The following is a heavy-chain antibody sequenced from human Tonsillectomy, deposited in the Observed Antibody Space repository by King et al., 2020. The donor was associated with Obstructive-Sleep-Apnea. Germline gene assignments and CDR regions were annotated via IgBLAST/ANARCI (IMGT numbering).Heavy chain of an antibody. V-gene: IGHV3-23*04. CDR3: AKDIGTTVTRDY. J-gene: IGHJ4*02. Sequence: VQLVESGGGLVQPGGSLKLSCLTSGFTFSSYSMSWVRQAQGKVLEVVSRISSCGKTYYADSVKGRLNISPDKSKNTPYLQMNSLRAEDTAVYYCAKDIGTTVTRDYWGQGTLVTVSS. D-gene: IGHD4-17*01. CDR2: ISSCGKT. CDR1: GFTFSSYS.